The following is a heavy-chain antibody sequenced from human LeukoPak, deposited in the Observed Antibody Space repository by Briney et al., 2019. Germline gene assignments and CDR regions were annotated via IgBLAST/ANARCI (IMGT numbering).Heavy chain of an antibody. Sequence: GASLKVSCKASGYTFTSYGISWARQAPGQGLEWMGWISAYNGNTNYAQKLQGRVTMTTDTSTSTAYMELRSLRSDDTAVYYCARDPWKYQMLSDFYYMDVWGKGTTVTLSS. CDR2: ISAYNGNT. J-gene: IGHJ6*03. D-gene: IGHD2-2*01. CDR3: ARDPWKYQMLSDFYYMDV. CDR1: GYTFTSYG. V-gene: IGHV1-18*01.